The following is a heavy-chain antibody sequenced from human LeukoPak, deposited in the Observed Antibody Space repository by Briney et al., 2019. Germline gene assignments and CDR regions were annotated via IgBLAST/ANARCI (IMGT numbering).Heavy chain of an antibody. D-gene: IGHD5-12*01. V-gene: IGHV3-33*01. Sequence: GGSLRLSCAASGFTFSSYGMHWVRQAPGKGLEWVAVIWYDGSNKYYADSVKGRFTISRDNSKNTLYLQMNSLRAEDTAVYYCARGDGGYAYYFDYWGQGTLVTVSS. CDR3: ARGDGGYAYYFDY. CDR1: GFTFSSYG. CDR2: IWYDGSNK. J-gene: IGHJ4*02.